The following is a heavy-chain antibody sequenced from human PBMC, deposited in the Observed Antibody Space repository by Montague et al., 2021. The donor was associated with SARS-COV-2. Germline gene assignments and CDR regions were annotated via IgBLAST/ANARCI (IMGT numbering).Heavy chain of an antibody. V-gene: IGHV6-1*01. Sequence: KWYSDYTPSVRGRLTVNPDASKNEFSLELNYVTPEDTAVYYCVRYSGWFYFDFWGQGTLVTVSS. J-gene: IGHJ4*02. D-gene: IGHD6-19*01. CDR2: KWYS. CDR3: VRYSGWFYFDF.